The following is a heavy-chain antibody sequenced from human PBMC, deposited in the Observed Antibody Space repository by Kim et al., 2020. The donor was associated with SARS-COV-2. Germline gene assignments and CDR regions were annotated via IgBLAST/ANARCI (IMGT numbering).Heavy chain of an antibody. CDR1: GFTFSDYY. V-gene: IGHV3-11*01. CDR3: ARDSSGWYWNSLVYYYYGMDV. D-gene: IGHD6-19*01. Sequence: GGSLRLSCAASGFTFSDYYMSWIRQAPGKGLEWVSYISSSGSTIYYADSVKGRFTISRDNAKNSLYLQMNSLRAEDTAVYYCARDSSGWYWNSLVYYYYGMDVWGQGTTVTVSS. J-gene: IGHJ6*02. CDR2: ISSSGSTI.